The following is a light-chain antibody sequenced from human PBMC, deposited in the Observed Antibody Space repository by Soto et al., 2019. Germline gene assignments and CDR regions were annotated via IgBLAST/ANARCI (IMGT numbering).Light chain of an antibody. J-gene: IGLJ2*01. CDR2: GNS. CDR1: SSNIGAGYD. Sequence: QPVLTQPPSVSGAPGQRVTISCTGSSSNIGAGYDVHWYQQLPGTAPKLLIYGNSNRPSGVPDRFSGSKSGTSASLAITGLQAEDEADYYCQSYDSSLSGLDVVFGGGTKVTVL. CDR3: QSYDSSLSGLDVV. V-gene: IGLV1-40*01.